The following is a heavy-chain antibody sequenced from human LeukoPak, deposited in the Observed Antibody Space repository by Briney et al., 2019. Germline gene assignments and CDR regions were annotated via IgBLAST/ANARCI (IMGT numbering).Heavy chain of an antibody. CDR2: ISSSSSYT. J-gene: IGHJ6*04. CDR1: GFTFSDYY. Sequence: GGSLRLSCAASGFTFSDYYMSWIRQAPGKGLEWVSYISSSSSYTSYADSVKGRFTISRDNAKNSLYLQMNSLRAEDTAVYYCARDAGMNYGMDVWGKGTTVTVSS. V-gene: IGHV3-11*06. D-gene: IGHD1-1*01. CDR3: ARDAGMNYGMDV.